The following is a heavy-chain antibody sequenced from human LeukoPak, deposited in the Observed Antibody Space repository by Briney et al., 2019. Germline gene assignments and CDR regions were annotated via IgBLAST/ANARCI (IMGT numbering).Heavy chain of an antibody. Sequence: SVKVSCKASGGTFSSYAISWVRQAPGQGLEWMGRIIPIFGTANYAQKFQGRVTITTDESTSTAHMELSSLRSEDTAVYYCARTVDYDFWSGYYRYDAFDIWGQGTMVTVSS. D-gene: IGHD3-3*01. CDR1: GGTFSSYA. CDR3: ARTVDYDFWSGYYRYDAFDI. J-gene: IGHJ3*02. CDR2: IIPIFGTA. V-gene: IGHV1-69*05.